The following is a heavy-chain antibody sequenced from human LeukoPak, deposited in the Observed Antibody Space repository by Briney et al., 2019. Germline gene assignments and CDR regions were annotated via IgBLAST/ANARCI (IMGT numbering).Heavy chain of an antibody. CDR1: GYSFTNYW. CDR2: IYPGDSDS. CDR3: ARRIGGRDGYNHVDY. D-gene: IGHD5-24*01. J-gene: IGHJ4*02. Sequence: GESLKISCKGSGYSFTNYWIGWVRQMPGKGLEWMGIIYPGDSDSRYSPSFQGQVTISADKSISTAYLQWSSLKASDTAMYYCARRIGGRDGYNHVDYWGQGTLVTVSS. V-gene: IGHV5-51*01.